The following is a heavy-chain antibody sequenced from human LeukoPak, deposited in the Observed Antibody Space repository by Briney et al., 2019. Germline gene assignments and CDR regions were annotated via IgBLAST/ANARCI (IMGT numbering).Heavy chain of an antibody. Sequence: ASVKVSCKASGYIFTSYGVSWVRQAPGQGLEWMGWISAFNGNTNYAQKFRGRVTMTTEASTSTAYMELGRLRSDDTAVYYCARDIEVLLWFGESQKADAFDIWGQGTMVTVSS. CDR3: ARDIEVLLWFGESQKADAFDI. J-gene: IGHJ3*02. CDR2: ISAFNGNT. V-gene: IGHV1-18*01. CDR1: GYIFTSYG. D-gene: IGHD3-10*01.